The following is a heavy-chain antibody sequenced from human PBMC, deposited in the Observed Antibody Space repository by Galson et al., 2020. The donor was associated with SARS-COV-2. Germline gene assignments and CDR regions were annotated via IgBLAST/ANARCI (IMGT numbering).Heavy chain of an antibody. CDR2: ISGSGGST. V-gene: IGHV3-23*01. J-gene: IGHJ6*02. CDR3: AKVDSSGYGHYYYGMDV. Sequence: GGSLRLSCAASGFTFSSYAMSWVRQAPGKGLEWVSAISGSGGSTYYADSVKGRFTISRDNSKNTLYLQMNSLRAEDTAVYYCAKVDSSGYGHYYYGMDVWGQGTTVTVSS. CDR1: GFTFSSYA. D-gene: IGHD3-22*01.